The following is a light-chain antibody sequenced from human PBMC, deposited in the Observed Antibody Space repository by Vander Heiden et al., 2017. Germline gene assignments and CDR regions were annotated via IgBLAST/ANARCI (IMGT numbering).Light chain of an antibody. Sequence: SSVLTQPSSVSVSPGQTARITCSGDVLAKKYARWFQQKPGQAPVLVIYKDSERPSGIPERFSGSSSGTTVTLTISGAQVEDEADYYCYSAADNNLRVFGGGTKLTVL. CDR3: YSAADNNLRV. V-gene: IGLV3-27*01. CDR1: VLAKKY. CDR2: KDS. J-gene: IGLJ2*01.